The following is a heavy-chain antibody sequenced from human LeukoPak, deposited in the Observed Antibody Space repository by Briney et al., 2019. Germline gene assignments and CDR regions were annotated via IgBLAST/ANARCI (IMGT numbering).Heavy chain of an antibody. CDR1: GFTFSSYW. J-gene: IGHJ4*02. V-gene: IGHV3-7*03. Sequence: GGSLRLSCAASGFTFSSYWMSWVRQAPGKGLEWVANIKREGREKYYVDSVKGRFTISRDNAKTSLYLQMNSLRGEDTAGYYCAIEGPYYYGSGIAYWGQGTLVTVP. CDR3: AIEGPYYYGSGIAY. D-gene: IGHD3-10*01. CDR2: IKREGREK.